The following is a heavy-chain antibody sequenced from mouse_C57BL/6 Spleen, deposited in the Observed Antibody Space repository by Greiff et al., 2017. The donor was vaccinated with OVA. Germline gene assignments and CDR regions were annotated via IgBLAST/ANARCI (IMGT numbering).Heavy chain of an antibody. D-gene: IGHD2-13*01. CDR2: INPSTGGT. CDR3: ARATSYFDY. CDR1: GYSFTGYY. V-gene: IGHV1-42*01. J-gene: IGHJ2*01. Sequence: EVQLQQSGPELVKPGASVKISCKASGYSFTGYYMNWVKQSPEKSLEWIGEINPSTGGTTYNQKFKAKATLTVDKSSSTAYMQLKSLTSEDSAVYYCARATSYFDYWGQGTTLTVSS.